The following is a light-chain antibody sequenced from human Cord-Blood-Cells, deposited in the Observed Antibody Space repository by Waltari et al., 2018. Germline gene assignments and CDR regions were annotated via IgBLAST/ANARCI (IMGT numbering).Light chain of an antibody. CDR3: SSYAGSNNLV. Sequence: QSALTQPPSASGSPGQSVTISCTGTSSVVGGYNYIHWYQQHPGKAPKLMIYEVSNRPAGVPVRFSGSKSGNTASLTVSGLQAEDEADYYCSSYAGSNNLVFGGGTKLTFL. CDR2: EVS. J-gene: IGLJ2*01. V-gene: IGLV2-8*01. CDR1: SSVVGGYNY.